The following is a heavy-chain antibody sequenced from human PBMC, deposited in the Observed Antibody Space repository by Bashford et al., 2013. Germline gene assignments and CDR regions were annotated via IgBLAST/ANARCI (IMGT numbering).Heavy chain of an antibody. CDR3: ARQVMGFGELGPDY. J-gene: IGHJ4*02. CDR1: GDSISSNNYY. Sequence: SETLSLTCTVSGDSISSNNYYWGWIRQPPGKGLEWIGNIYYNRNTFYNPSLKSRVTISLDSPKNQFSLRLTSVTAADTAVYYCARQVMGFGELGPDYWGQGTLVTVSS. D-gene: IGHD3-10*01. CDR2: IYYNRNT. V-gene: IGHV4-39*01.